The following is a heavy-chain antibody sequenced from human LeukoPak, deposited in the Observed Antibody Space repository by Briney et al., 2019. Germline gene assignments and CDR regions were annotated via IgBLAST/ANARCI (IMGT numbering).Heavy chain of an antibody. CDR3: ARTGPTFFVIVPPAYFDY. CDR1: GFTLSSYG. V-gene: IGHV3-30*03. D-gene: IGHD2-2*01. CDR2: TSYDGSNK. Sequence: PGGSLRLSCAASGFTLSSYGMHWVRQAPGKGLEWVAVTSYDGSNKYYADSVKGRFAISRDNSKNTLYLQMNSLRAEDTAVYYCARTGPTFFVIVPPAYFDYWGQGILVTVSS. J-gene: IGHJ4*02.